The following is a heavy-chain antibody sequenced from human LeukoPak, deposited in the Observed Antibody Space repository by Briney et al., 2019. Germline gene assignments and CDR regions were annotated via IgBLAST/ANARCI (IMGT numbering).Heavy chain of an antibody. CDR2: FSTGGSII. CDR1: GFTLSDYY. J-gene: IGHJ6*02. D-gene: IGHD3-10*01. Sequence: GGSLRLSCAASGFTLSDYYTSWIRQAPGKGLEWVSYFSTGGSIIYYADSVKGRFTISRDNSKNTLYLQMNSLRAEDTAVYYCAKGEVLWFGELLYYYYGMDVWGQGTTVTVSS. V-gene: IGHV3-11*01. CDR3: AKGEVLWFGELLYYYYGMDV.